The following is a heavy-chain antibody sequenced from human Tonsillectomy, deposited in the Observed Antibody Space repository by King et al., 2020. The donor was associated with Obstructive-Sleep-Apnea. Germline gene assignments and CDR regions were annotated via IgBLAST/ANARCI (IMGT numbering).Heavy chain of an antibody. CDR2: IIPFFGTP. CDR1: GDTFRKYV. J-gene: IGHJ6*02. D-gene: IGHD6-19*01. CDR3: ASPSRASSSGAGFYYYGVDV. Sequence: VQLVQSGAEVKKPGSSVKVSCKASGDTFRKYVFSWVRQAPGQGLEWMGGIIPFFGTPSYTQKFQGRLTITADESTTTAYMELSSLRSEDTAVYYCASPSRASSSGAGFYYYGVDVWGQGTTVTVPS. V-gene: IGHV1-69*01.